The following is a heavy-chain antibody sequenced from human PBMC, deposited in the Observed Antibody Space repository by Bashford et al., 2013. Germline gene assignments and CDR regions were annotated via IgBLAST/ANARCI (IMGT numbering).Heavy chain of an antibody. J-gene: IGHJ6*02. Sequence: IVWVRQAPGQGLEWMGWMNPNSGNTGYAQKFQGRVTMTRNTSISTAYMELSSLRSEDTAVYYCARCTNYYDSSGWGMDVWGQGTTVTVSS. D-gene: IGHD3-22*01. CDR2: MNPNSGNT. V-gene: IGHV1-8*01. CDR3: ARCTNYYDSSGWGMDV.